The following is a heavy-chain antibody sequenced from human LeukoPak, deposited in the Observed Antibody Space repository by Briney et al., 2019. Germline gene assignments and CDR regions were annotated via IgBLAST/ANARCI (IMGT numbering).Heavy chain of an antibody. D-gene: IGHD1-26*01. J-gene: IGHJ4*02. V-gene: IGHV3-7*05. CDR1: GFTFSSSW. CDR3: ATWSNAWEFDY. CDR2: INEDGSDK. Sequence: PGGSLRLSCAASGFTFSSSWMTWVRQAPGKGLEWVAHINEDGSDKYHVDSVTGRFSISRDNTKNSLYLQMSSLRAEDTAVYYCATWSNAWEFDYWGQGTLVTVSS.